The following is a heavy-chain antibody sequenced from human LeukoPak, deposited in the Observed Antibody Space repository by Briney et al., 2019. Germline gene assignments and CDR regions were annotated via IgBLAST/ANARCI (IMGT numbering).Heavy chain of an antibody. CDR1: GGSLSSYF. D-gene: IGHD4-17*01. Sequence: PSETLSLTCTVSGGSLSSYFWSWIRQSPGKGLEWIGNIYYSGSTNYNPSLKSRVTMSVDTSKNQFSQKLSSVTAADTAVYHCARPEGSYGDYFWFDPWGQGTLVTVSS. CDR3: ARPEGSYGDYFWFDP. J-gene: IGHJ5*02. V-gene: IGHV4-59*08. CDR2: IYYSGST.